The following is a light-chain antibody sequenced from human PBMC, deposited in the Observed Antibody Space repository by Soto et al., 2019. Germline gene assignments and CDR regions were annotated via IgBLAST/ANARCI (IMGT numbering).Light chain of an antibody. CDR3: QRYSSSPPFT. Sequence: EIVLTQSAGTLSLSRGEIATLSCRVSQRGSSIYVTGYQHKPDQAPRLLIYGASSRNTGIPHRFSGSRTGTNFTLTIIRLAPEDFAVYFSQRYSSSPPFTFGQGTKVAI. CDR1: QRGSSIY. J-gene: IGKJ2*01. V-gene: IGKV3-20*01. CDR2: GAS.